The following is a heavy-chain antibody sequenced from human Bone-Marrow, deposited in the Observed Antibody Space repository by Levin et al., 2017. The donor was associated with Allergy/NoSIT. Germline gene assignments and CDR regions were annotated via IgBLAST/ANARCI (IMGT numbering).Heavy chain of an antibody. V-gene: IGHV3-30-3*01. J-gene: IGHJ5*02. CDR3: ARDRVRGELELRGTNWFDP. Sequence: GESLKISCAASGFTFSSYAMHWVRQAPGKGLEWVAVISYDGSNRYYADSVKGRFTISRDNSKNTLYLQMNSLRAEDTAVYYCARDRVRGELELRGTNWFDPWGQGTLVTVSS. D-gene: IGHD1-7*01. CDR1: GFTFSSYA. CDR2: ISYDGSNR.